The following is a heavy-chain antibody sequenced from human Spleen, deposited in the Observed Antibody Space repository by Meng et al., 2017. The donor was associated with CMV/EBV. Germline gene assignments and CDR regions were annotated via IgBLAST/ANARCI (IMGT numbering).Heavy chain of an antibody. CDR2: ISGTGTST. D-gene: IGHD1-26*01. CDR1: GFTFSTYA. J-gene: IGHJ4*02. V-gene: IGHV3-23*01. CDR3: AWGWELSRPYYFDY. Sequence: GESLKISCAASGFTFSTYAMSWVRQAPGKGLEWVSAISGTGTSTYYADSVKGRFTISRDNSKNTLYLQMNSLRAEDTAVYYFAWGWELSRPYYFDYWGQGTLVTVSS.